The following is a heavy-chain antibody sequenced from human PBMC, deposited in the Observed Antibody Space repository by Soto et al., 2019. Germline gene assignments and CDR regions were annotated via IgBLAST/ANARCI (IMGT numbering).Heavy chain of an antibody. CDR3: ARRISARTYYFDY. J-gene: IGHJ4*02. CDR1: GGSITTVGYS. CDR2: IFHSGIS. Sequence: SETLSLTCAVSGGSITTVGYSWSWIRQPPGKGLVWIGYIFHSGISYSNPSLKGRVTMSVDGSKNRFSLRLSSVTAADTAVYYCARRISARTYYFDYWGQGTLVTVSS. D-gene: IGHD6-6*01. V-gene: IGHV4-30-2*01.